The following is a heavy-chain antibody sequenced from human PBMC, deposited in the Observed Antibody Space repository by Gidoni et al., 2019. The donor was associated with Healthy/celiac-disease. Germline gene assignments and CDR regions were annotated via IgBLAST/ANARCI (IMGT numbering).Heavy chain of an antibody. CDR1: GFTFTTSQ. CDR2: IVVGSSNT. D-gene: IGHD3-10*01. J-gene: IGHJ3*02. Sequence: QLQLVQSGPEVKKPGTSVKVSCKASGFTFTTSQVQWVRQARGQRLEWIGWIVVGSSNTNYAQKFQERVTITRDMSTSTAYMELSSLRSEDTAVYYCAADITMVRGVPWDAFDIWGQGTMVTVSS. V-gene: IGHV1-58*01. CDR3: AADITMVRGVPWDAFDI.